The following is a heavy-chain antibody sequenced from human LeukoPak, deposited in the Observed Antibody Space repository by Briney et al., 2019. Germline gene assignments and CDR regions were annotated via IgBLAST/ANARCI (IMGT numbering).Heavy chain of an antibody. CDR3: ARGPNSSGYYYNFDY. Sequence: ASVKASCKASGYTFTSYAMHWVRQAPGQRLEWMGWINAGNGNTKYSQEFQGRVTITRDTSASTAYMELSSLRSEDMAVYYCARGPNSSGYYYNFDYWGQGTLVTVSS. V-gene: IGHV1-3*03. CDR2: INAGNGNT. J-gene: IGHJ4*02. CDR1: GYTFTSYA. D-gene: IGHD3-22*01.